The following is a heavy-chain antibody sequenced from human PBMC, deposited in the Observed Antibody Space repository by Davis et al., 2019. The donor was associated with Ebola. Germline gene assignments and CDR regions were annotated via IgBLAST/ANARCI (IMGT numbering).Heavy chain of an antibody. D-gene: IGHD6-13*01. CDR3: ARDITLGAAAGTAY. V-gene: IGHV1-46*03. CDR1: GYTFTGYY. CDR2: INPSGGST. Sequence: ASVQVSCKTSGYTFTGYYMHWVRQAPGQGLEWMGIINPSGGSTSYAQKFQGRVNMTRDTSTSTVYMELSSLRSEDTAVYYCARDITLGAAAGTAYWGQGTLVTVSS. J-gene: IGHJ4*02.